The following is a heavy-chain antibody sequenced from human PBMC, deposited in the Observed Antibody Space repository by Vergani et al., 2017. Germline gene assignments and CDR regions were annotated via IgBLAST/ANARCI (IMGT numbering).Heavy chain of an antibody. D-gene: IGHD3-16*01. Sequence: EVQLLESGGGLVQPGGSRRLSCAGAGFTFQAFAFHWVRQVSGRGLEWVSGIDRNYGVKNGNSFEGRFSISRDNAKKAVFLQMNNLRHEDTALYFCVKDNDYDADGPFDLWGRGTLVTVSS. CDR3: VKDNDYDADGPFDL. CDR1: GFTFQAFA. V-gene: IGHV3-9*01. J-gene: IGHJ2*01. CDR2: IDRNYGVK.